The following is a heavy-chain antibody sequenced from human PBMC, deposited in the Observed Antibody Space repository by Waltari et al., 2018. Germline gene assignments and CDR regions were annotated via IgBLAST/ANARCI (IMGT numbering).Heavy chain of an antibody. Sequence: EVQLVQSGAEVKKPGATVKISCKASGYTFTDYYMHWVQQAPGKGLEWMGRVDPEDGETIYAEKFQGRGTITADTSTDTAYMELNSLRSEDTAVYYCACGRYYYGSGPNFDYWGQGTLVTVSS. CDR2: VDPEDGET. CDR1: GYTFTDYY. D-gene: IGHD3-10*01. V-gene: IGHV1-69-2*01. CDR3: ACGRYYYGSGPNFDY. J-gene: IGHJ4*02.